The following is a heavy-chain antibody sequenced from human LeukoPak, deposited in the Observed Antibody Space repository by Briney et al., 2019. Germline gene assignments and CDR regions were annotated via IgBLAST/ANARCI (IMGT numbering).Heavy chain of an antibody. J-gene: IGHJ4*02. V-gene: IGHV3-74*03. Sequence: GGSLRLSCAASGCTFSRYWMHWVRQAPGKGLVWVSRILGDGGSTTYADSVRGRFTISRDNAKNTLYLQMNSLRAEDTAVYYGLRDPSSLGFGGQGTLVTVSS. CDR1: GCTFSRYW. CDR3: LRDPSSLGF. D-gene: IGHD6-6*01. CDR2: ILGDGGST.